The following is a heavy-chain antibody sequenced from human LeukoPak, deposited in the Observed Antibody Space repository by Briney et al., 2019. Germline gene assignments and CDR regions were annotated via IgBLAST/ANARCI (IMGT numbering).Heavy chain of an antibody. D-gene: IGHD6-13*01. CDR2: ISSSSSYI. CDR1: GFTFSSYS. Sequence: GGSLRLSCAASGFTFSSYSMNWVRQAPGKGLEWVSSISSSSSYIYYADSVKGRFTISRDKAKNSLYLQMNSLRAEDTAVYYCAKFIAAPFYFDYCGQGTLVTVSS. V-gene: IGHV3-21*01. CDR3: AKFIAAPFYFDY. J-gene: IGHJ4*02.